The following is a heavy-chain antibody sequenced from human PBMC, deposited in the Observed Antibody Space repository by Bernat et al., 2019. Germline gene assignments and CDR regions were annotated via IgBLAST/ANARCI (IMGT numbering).Heavy chain of an antibody. CDR1: GFTFSSYG. J-gene: IGHJ4*02. CDR2: IRYDGSNK. D-gene: IGHD5-24*01. V-gene: IGHV3-30*02. Sequence: QVQLVESGGGVVQPGGSLRLSCAASGFTFSSYGMHWVRQAPGTGLEWVAFIRYDGSNKYYADSVKGRFTISRDNSKNTLYLQMNSLRAEDTAVYYCAKCQAERWLQLPTGAWGQGTLVTVSS. CDR3: AKCQAERWLQLPTGA.